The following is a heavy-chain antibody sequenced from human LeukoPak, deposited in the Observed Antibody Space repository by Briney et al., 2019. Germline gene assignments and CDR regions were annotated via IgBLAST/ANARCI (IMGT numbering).Heavy chain of an antibody. J-gene: IGHJ4*02. V-gene: IGHV3-30*04. CDR1: GFTFSSYA. CDR2: ISYDGSNK. CDR3: AREADAYCGGDCCLGY. D-gene: IGHD2-21*02. Sequence: PGGSLRLSCAASGFTFSSYAMHWVRQAPGKGLEWVAVISYDGSNKYYADSVKGRFTISRDNAKNSLYLQMNSLRAEDTAVYYCAREADAYCGGDCCLGYWGQGTLVTVSS.